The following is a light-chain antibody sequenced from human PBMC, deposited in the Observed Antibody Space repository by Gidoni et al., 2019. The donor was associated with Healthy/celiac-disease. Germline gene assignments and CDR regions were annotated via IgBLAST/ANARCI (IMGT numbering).Light chain of an antibody. V-gene: IGKV3-11*01. J-gene: IGKJ5*01. CDR1: QSVSSY. Sequence: EIVLTQSPATLSLSPGERATLSCRASQSVSSYLAWYQQKPGQAPRLLIYDASNRATGIPARFSGSGSGTDLTLTISSLEPEDFAVYYCQQRSNWLGQGTRLEIK. CDR3: QQRSNW. CDR2: DAS.